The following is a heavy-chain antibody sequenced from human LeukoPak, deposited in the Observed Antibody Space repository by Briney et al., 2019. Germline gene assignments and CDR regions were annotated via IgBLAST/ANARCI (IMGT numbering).Heavy chain of an antibody. J-gene: IGHJ4*02. CDR1: GYTFTGYY. Sequence: GASVKVSCKASGYTFTGYYMHWVRQAPGQGLEWMGWINPKTGDTNYAQRFQGRVTLTRDTSISTVYMEVGRLTSDDTAIFYCAVAPGDYWGQGTLVTVSS. CDR2: INPKTGDT. V-gene: IGHV1-2*02. CDR3: AVAPGDY. D-gene: IGHD2-21*01.